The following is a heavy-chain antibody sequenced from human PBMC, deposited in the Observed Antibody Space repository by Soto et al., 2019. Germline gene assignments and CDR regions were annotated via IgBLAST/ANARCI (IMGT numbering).Heavy chain of an antibody. Sequence: KTSETLSLTCTVSGGSISSYYWSWIRQPPGKGLEWIGYIYYSGSTNYNPSLKSRVTISVETSKNQFSLKLSSVTAADTAVYYCARGGWNSYALDYWGQGTLVTVYS. J-gene: IGHJ4*02. CDR3: ARGGWNSYALDY. CDR1: GGSISSYY. D-gene: IGHD5-18*01. V-gene: IGHV4-59*01. CDR2: IYYSGST.